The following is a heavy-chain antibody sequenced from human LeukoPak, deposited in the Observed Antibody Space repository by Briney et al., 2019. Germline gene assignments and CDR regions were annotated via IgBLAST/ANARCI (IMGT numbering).Heavy chain of an antibody. CDR1: GFTSDDYA. V-gene: IGHV3-9*02. D-gene: IGHD3-10*01. Sequence: GGSLRLSCAVSGFTSDDYAMHWVRQVPGKGLEWVSGISWNSGRIGYADSVKGRFTISRDNAEDSLYLQMNSLRPEDTAFYYCAKDTVRGVTSLGWFFDLWGRGALVTVSS. J-gene: IGHJ2*01. CDR3: AKDTVRGVTSLGWFFDL. CDR2: ISWNSGRI.